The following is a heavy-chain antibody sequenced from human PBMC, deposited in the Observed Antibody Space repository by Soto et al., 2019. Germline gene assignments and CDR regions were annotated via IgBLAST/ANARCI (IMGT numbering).Heavy chain of an antibody. CDR1: GCTFSSYA. V-gene: IGHV3-23*01. D-gene: IGHD3-22*01. J-gene: IGHJ4*02. CDR3: ACGASSGYYVIGPAHLDY. CDR2: ISGSGGST. Sequence: GGSLILSCAASGCTFSSYAMSWVRQAPGKGLEWVSAISGSGGSTYYADSVKGRFTISRDNSKNTLYLQMNSLRAEDTAVYYCACGASSGYYVIGPAHLDYWGQGTLVTVSS.